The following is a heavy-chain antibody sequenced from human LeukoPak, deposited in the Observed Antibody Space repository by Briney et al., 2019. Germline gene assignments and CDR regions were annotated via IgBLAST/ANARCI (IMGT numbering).Heavy chain of an antibody. CDR1: GYTFTSYD. D-gene: IGHD3-10*01. V-gene: IGHV1-8*01. CDR3: ARGLGPPQLLWFGEGRQEFDY. Sequence: ASVKVSCKASGYTFTSYDINWVRQATGQGLEWMGWMNPNSGNTGYAQKFQGRVTMTRNTSISTAYMELSSLRSEDTAVYYCARGLGPPQLLWFGEGRQEFDYWGQGTLVTVSS. J-gene: IGHJ4*02. CDR2: MNPNSGNT.